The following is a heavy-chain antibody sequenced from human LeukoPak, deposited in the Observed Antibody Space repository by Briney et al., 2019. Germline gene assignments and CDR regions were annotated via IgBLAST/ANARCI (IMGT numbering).Heavy chain of an antibody. CDR2: ISSSGDRT. D-gene: IGHD3-22*01. J-gene: IGHJ4*02. Sequence: GGSLRLSCAASGFTFDDYGMSWVRQAPGKGLEWVSSISSSGDRTFYADSVKDRFTISRDNSENTLYLQMSRLRAEDTAVYYCAKDRPNYHESNGHYYRPNGDYWGQGTLVTVSS. V-gene: IGHV3-23*01. CDR1: GFTFDDYG. CDR3: AKDRPNYHESNGHYYRPNGDY.